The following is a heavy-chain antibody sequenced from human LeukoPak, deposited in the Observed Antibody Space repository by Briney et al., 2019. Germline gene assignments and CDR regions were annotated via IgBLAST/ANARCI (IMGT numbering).Heavy chain of an antibody. V-gene: IGHV1-69*01. Sequence: PGASVKVSCKASGGTFSSYAISWVRQAPGQGLEWTGGIIPIFGTANCAQKFQGRVTITADESTSTAYMELSSLRSEDTAVYYCASLGGNQWLVLGYYYGMDVWGQGTTVTVSS. CDR1: GGTFSSYA. CDR2: IIPIFGTA. CDR3: ASLGGNQWLVLGYYYGMDV. J-gene: IGHJ6*02. D-gene: IGHD6-19*01.